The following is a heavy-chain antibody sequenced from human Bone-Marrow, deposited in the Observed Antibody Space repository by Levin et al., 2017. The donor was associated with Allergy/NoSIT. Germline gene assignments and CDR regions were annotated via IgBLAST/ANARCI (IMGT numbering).Heavy chain of an antibody. CDR2: MNPSSGDT. CDR1: GYSFTSYD. J-gene: IGHJ5*02. Sequence: ASVKVSCNPSGYSFTSYDINWVRQATGQGLEWMGWMNPSSGDTGYAQKFQGRLTMTGNTSKRTVYMELSSLRSEDTAVYYCARGGNWFDPWGQGTLVTVSS. CDR3: ARGGNWFDP. V-gene: IGHV1-8*01.